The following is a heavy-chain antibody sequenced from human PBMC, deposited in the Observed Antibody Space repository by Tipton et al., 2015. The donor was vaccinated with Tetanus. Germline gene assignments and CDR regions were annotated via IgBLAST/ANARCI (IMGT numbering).Heavy chain of an antibody. D-gene: IGHD3-22*01. CDR2: IYWNDDK. CDR3: AHLNYYDSSGQFDY. V-gene: IGHV2-5*01. CDR1: GFSLSTSGVG. J-gene: IGHJ4*02. Sequence: LVKPTQTLTLTCTFSGFSLSTSGVGVGWIRQPPGKALEWLALIYWNDDKRYSPSLKGRLTITKDTSKNQVVLTMTNMDPVDTATYYCAHLNYYDSSGQFDYWGQGTLVTVSS.